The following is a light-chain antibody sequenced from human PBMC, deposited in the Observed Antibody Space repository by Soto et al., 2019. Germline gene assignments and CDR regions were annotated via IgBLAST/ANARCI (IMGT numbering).Light chain of an antibody. V-gene: IGKV1-39*01. CDR3: QQSYSTPRIT. CDR1: QSVSTF. CDR2: GAS. J-gene: IGKJ5*01. Sequence: DIQMTQSPSSLSASVGDRLSITCRASQSVSTFLNWYQVKPGKAPKLLIYGASSLQSGVPSRFSGSGSGTDFTLTISSLQPEDFATYYCQQSYSTPRITFGQGTRLEI.